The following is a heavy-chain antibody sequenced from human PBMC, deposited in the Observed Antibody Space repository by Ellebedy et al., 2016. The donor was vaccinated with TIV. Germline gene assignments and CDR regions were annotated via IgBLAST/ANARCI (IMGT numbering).Heavy chain of an antibody. J-gene: IGHJ4*02. Sequence: PGGSLRLSCAASGFTFSNNWMHWVRQPPGKGLVWVSRINPDGSYTNYADSVRGRFTISRDNAKNTRYLQINSLTTEDTAVYFCVSKFSAPPDYWGQGTQVSVSS. CDR3: VSKFSAPPDY. D-gene: IGHD6-6*01. CDR1: GFTFSNNW. V-gene: IGHV3-74*01. CDR2: INPDGSYT.